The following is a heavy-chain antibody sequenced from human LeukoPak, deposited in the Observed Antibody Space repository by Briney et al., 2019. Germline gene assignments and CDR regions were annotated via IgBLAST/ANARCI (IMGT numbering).Heavy chain of an antibody. CDR3: ARDGLRYFDWLFSSEGDYYMDV. D-gene: IGHD3-9*01. Sequence: ASVKVSCKASGYTFTTYGISRVRQAPGQGLEWMGWISTYNGNTKNAQKLQARVTMTTDTSTSTAYMELRSLRSDDTAVYYCARDGLRYFDWLFSSEGDYYMDVWGKGTTVTVSS. CDR2: ISTYNGNT. V-gene: IGHV1-18*01. J-gene: IGHJ6*03. CDR1: GYTFTTYG.